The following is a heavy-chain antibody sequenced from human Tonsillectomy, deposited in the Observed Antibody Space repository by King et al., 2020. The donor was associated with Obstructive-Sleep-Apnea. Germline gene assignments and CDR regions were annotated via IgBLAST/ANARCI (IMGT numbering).Heavy chain of an antibody. D-gene: IGHD3-16*01. CDR2: IRTKFYGGTT. J-gene: IGHJ4*02. CDR3: SRVMDDYVWGSYYY. V-gene: IGHV3-49*03. Sequence: VQLVESGGGLVQPGRSLRLSCTAFGFTFGDYGMSWFRQAPGKGLEWVAFIRTKFYGGTTEYAASVKGRFTISRDDSKSIAYLQMNSLKTEDTAVYYCSRVMDDYVWGSYYYWGQGTLVTVSS. CDR1: GFTFGDYG.